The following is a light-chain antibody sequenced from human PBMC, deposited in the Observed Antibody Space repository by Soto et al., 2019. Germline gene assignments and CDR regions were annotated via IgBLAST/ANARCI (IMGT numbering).Light chain of an antibody. CDR3: QQRSNWPREIT. CDR1: QSVSSY. Sequence: EIVMTQSPATLSVSPGERATLSCRASQSVSSYLAWYQQKPGQAPRLLIYDASNRATGIPARFSGNGSGTDFTLTISSLEPEDFAVYYCQQRSNWPREITFGQGTRLEI. CDR2: DAS. J-gene: IGKJ5*01. V-gene: IGKV3-11*01.